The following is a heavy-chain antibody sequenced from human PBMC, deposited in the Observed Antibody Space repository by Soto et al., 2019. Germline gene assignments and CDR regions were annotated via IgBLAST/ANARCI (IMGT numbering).Heavy chain of an antibody. CDR1: GFTLSGYA. J-gene: IGHJ6*03. CDR2: ISSNGVGT. Sequence: GGSLRLSCAASGFTLSGYAMDWVRQAPWKGLEYVSGISSNGVGTYYAKSVQGRFTISRDNSKNTVYLQMGSLRPEDMAVYYCARRARPDFYYMDVWGKGTTVTVSS. V-gene: IGHV3-64*01. D-gene: IGHD6-6*01. CDR3: ARRARPDFYYMDV.